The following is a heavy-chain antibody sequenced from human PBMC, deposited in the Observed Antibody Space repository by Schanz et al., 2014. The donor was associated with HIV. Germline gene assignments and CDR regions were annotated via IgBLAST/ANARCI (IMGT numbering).Heavy chain of an antibody. V-gene: IGHV3-9*01. CDR2: ISWNSGSK. CDR3: AKDAARIYYDILTGPFDS. J-gene: IGHJ4*02. CDR1: GFTFDDYA. Sequence: EVQLGESGGGLVQPGRSLRLSCAASGFTFDDYAMHWVRQVPGKGLEWVSGISWNSGSKGYAESVKGRFTISRDNAKNSLYLQMNSLRGEDTALYYCAKDAARIYYDILTGPFDSWGQGTLVTVSS. D-gene: IGHD3-9*01.